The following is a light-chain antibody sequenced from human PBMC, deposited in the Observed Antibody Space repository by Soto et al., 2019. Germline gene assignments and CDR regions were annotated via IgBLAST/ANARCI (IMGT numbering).Light chain of an antibody. CDR2: AAS. Sequence: DIQMTQSPSSLSASVGDRVTITCRASQSISSYLNWYQQKPGKAPKILIYAASSLQSGVPSRFSGSGSGTDFTITISSMQPEDFATYYCQQSYSTPQFTFGPGNKVDIK. CDR3: QQSYSTPQFT. J-gene: IGKJ3*01. CDR1: QSISSY. V-gene: IGKV1-39*01.